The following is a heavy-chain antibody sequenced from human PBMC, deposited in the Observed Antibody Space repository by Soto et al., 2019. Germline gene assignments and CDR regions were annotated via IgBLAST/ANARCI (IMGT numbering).Heavy chain of an antibody. J-gene: IGHJ6*02. CDR3: TTGSVEGV. CDR2: IKTNTEGGTT. D-gene: IGHD2-15*01. CDR1: GLTISDAW. Sequence: EVQLVESGGGLIYPGGSLRLSCAASGLTISDAWMNWVRQAPGKGLEWVGRIKTNTEGGTTDYAAAVKGRFTVSRDNTKNTLYLHISRPKIADTAVYYSTTGSVEGVWGQGTTVIVSS. V-gene: IGHV3-15*07.